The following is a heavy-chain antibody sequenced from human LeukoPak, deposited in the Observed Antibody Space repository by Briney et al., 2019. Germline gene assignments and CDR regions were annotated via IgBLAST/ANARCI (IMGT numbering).Heavy chain of an antibody. Sequence: PSETLSLTCTVSGGSISSGDYYWSWIRQPPGKGLEWIGYIYYSGSTYYNPSLKSRVTISVDTSKNQFSLKLSSVTAADTAVYYCARVLAYYDSSGYPAGAFDIWGQGTMVTVSS. J-gene: IGHJ3*02. V-gene: IGHV4-30-4*01. CDR1: GGSISSGDYY. CDR3: ARVLAYYDSSGYPAGAFDI. D-gene: IGHD3-22*01. CDR2: IYYSGST.